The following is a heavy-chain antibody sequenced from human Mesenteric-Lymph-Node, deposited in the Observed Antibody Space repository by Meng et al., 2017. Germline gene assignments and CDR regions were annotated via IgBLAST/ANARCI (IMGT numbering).Heavy chain of an antibody. CDR3: AKDISGDNRSGRYCLDYYGMDV. V-gene: IGHV3-9*01. D-gene: IGHD3-10*01. J-gene: IGHJ6*02. CDR1: GFTFDGYA. Sequence: SLKISCAASGFTFDGYAMHWVRQAPGKGLEWVSGISWNGGSIGYADSVKGRFTISRDNAKNSLYLEMNSLRADDTALYYCAKDISGDNRSGRYCLDYYGMDVWGQGTTVTVSS. CDR2: ISWNGGSI.